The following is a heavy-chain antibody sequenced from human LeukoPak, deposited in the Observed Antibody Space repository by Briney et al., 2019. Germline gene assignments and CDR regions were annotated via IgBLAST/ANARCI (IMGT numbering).Heavy chain of an antibody. CDR1: GFTFSSYA. Sequence: PGGSLRLSCAASGFTFSSYAMSWVRQAPGKGLEWVSVISDNGGSTYYADSVKGRFTISRDNSKNTLYLQMNSLRAEDTAVYYCAKDLDYGDYGAFDIWGQGTMVTVSS. CDR3: AKDLDYGDYGAFDI. D-gene: IGHD4-17*01. J-gene: IGHJ3*02. CDR2: ISDNGGST. V-gene: IGHV3-23*01.